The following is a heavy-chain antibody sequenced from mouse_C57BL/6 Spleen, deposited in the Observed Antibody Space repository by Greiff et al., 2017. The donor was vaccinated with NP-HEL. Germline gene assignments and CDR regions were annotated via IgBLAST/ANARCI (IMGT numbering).Heavy chain of an antibody. CDR1: GFNIKDYY. J-gene: IGHJ4*01. CDR2: IDPEDGET. CDR3: ARSSYGNYTMDY. V-gene: IGHV14-2*01. D-gene: IGHD2-1*01. Sequence: VQLQQSGAELVKPGASVKLSCTASGFNIKDYYMHRVKQRTEQGLEWIGRIDPEDGETKSAPKFQGKATITADPSSNTAYLQLSSLTSEDTAVYYCARSSYGNYTMDYWGQGTSVTVSS.